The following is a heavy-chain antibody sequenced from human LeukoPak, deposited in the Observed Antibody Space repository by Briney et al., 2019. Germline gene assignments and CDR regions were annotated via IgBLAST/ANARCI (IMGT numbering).Heavy chain of an antibody. V-gene: IGHV3-30-3*01. J-gene: IGHJ4*02. Sequence: GGSLRLSCAASGFTFSSYAMHWVRQAPGKGLEWVAVTSYDGSNKYYADSVKGRFTISRDNSKNTLYLQMNSLRAEDTAVYYCARQIVVVPAAMTQTDYWGQGTLVTVSS. CDR3: ARQIVVVPAAMTQTDY. CDR1: GFTFSSYA. CDR2: TSYDGSNK. D-gene: IGHD2-2*01.